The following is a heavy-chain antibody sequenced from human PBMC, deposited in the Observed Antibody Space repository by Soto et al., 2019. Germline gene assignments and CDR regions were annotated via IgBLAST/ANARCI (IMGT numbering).Heavy chain of an antibody. V-gene: IGHV3-48*01. J-gene: IGHJ1*01. CDR2: ISSSSTTI. CDR3: AGGLYGDPREYFQY. CDR1: GFTFSTYS. D-gene: IGHD4-17*01. Sequence: GGSLRLSCAASGFTFSTYSMNGVRQATGKGLEWVSYISSSSTTIYYADSVKGRFTISRDNAKNSLYLQMNSLRAEDTAVYYCAGGLYGDPREYFQYWGQGTLVTVSS.